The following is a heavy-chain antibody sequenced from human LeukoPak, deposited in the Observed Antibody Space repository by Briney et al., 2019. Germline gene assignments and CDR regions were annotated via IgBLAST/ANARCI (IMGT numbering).Heavy chain of an antibody. Sequence: GGSLRLSCAASGFTFSSYAIHWVRQAPGKGLEWVALISYDGSNKYYADSVKGRFTISRDNSKNTLYLQMNSLRAEDTAVYYCAAMTSVTTGDYWGQGTLVTVSS. J-gene: IGHJ4*02. V-gene: IGHV3-30*04. CDR1: GFTFSSYA. CDR2: ISYDGSNK. CDR3: AAMTSVTTGDY. D-gene: IGHD4-11*01.